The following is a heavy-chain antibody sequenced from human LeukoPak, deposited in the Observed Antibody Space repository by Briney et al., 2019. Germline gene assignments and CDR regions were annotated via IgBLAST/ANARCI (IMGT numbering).Heavy chain of an antibody. J-gene: IGHJ6*03. V-gene: IGHV5-51*01. CDR3: ARVERGIAHSGHNYYYYMDV. CDR2: IYPGDSDT. D-gene: IGHD5-12*01. CDR1: GYSFTSYW. Sequence: KGGESLKISCKGSGYSFTSYWIGWVRQMPGKGLEWMGIIYPGDSDTRYSPSFQGQVTISADKSISTAYLQWSSLKASDTAMYYCARVERGIAHSGHNYYYYMDVWGKGTTVTVSS.